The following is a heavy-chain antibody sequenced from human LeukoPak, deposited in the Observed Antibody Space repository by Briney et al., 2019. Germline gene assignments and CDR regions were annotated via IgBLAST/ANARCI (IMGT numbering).Heavy chain of an antibody. CDR2: IYYSGST. CDR1: GGSVSSYY. CDR3: ARLPSRGRFDP. Sequence: PSETLSLTCTVSGGSVSSYYWSWIRQPPGKGLEWIGYIYYSGSTNYNPSLKSRVTISVDTSKNQFSLKLSSVTAADTAVYYCARLPSRGRFDPRGQGTLVTVSS. D-gene: IGHD5-12*01. J-gene: IGHJ5*02. V-gene: IGHV4-59*02.